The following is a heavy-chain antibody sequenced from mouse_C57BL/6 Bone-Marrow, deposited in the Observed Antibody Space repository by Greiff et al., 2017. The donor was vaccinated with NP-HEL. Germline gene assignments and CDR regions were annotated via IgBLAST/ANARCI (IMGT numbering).Heavy chain of an antibody. CDR2: IYPGDGDT. CDR1: GYAFSSSW. V-gene: IGHV1-82*01. CDR3: ARDYYGSRYWYFDV. J-gene: IGHJ1*03. D-gene: IGHD1-1*01. Sequence: QVQLQQSGPELVKPGASVKISCKASGYAFSSSWMNWVKQRPGKGLEWIGRIYPGDGDTNYNGKFKGKATLTADKSSSTAYMQLSSLTSEDSAVYFCARDYYGSRYWYFDVWGTGTTVTASS.